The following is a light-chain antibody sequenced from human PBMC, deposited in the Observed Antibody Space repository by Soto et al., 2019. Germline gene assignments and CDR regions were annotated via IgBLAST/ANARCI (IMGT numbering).Light chain of an antibody. CDR1: EAIRSA. J-gene: IGKJ1*01. CDR3: LLDFRYFWA. V-gene: IGKV1-6*01. Sequence: AIQLTQSPSSLSASVGDRVTITCRASEAIRSALGWYQQKPGKVPKLLIYAASILQSGVPSRFSGGGSGTDFTLTISSLQPEDFATYYCLLDFRYFWAFGQGTKVDIK. CDR2: AAS.